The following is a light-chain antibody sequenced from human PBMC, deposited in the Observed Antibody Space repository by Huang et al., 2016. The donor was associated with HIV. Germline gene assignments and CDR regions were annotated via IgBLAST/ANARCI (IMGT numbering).Light chain of an antibody. CDR1: QMVTIW. J-gene: IGKJ2*01. CDR2: KAS. CDR3: QQYSRSAT. Sequence: DIQMTQSPSTLSAAVGDRVTITCRASQMVTIWLAWFQQKPGKAPKLLIYKASTLESGVPSRLSGSGSGTEFTLTIDSLQPDDVATYYCQQYSRSATFGQGTKLEIK. V-gene: IGKV1-5*03.